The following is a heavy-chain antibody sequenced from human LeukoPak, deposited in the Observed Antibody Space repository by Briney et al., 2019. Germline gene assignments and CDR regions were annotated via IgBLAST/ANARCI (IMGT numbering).Heavy chain of an antibody. J-gene: IGHJ4*02. D-gene: IGHD7-27*01. CDR1: GITFSTSG. Sequence: GGSLRLSCATSGITFSTSGMHWVRQAPGKGLEWVAVIWYDGSQKYYADSVKGRFTISRDNSKNTLYLQMNSLTAEDTAVYYCARDTGHLILGDYWGQGTLVIVS. CDR3: ARDTGHLILGDY. V-gene: IGHV3-33*01. CDR2: IWYDGSQK.